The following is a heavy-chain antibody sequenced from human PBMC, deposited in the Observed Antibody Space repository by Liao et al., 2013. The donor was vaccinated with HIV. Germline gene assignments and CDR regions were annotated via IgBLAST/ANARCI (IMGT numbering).Heavy chain of an antibody. CDR3: ARQIWDYYYHYMDV. J-gene: IGHJ6*03. V-gene: IGHV4-61*02. Sequence: QVRLQESGPGLVKPSQTLSLTCTVSGDLIRRDNYYWTWIRQPAGTGLEWIGHIYTGMSTTGTTNYNPSLKSRVTMSVDTSKNQFSLKLSSVTAADTAVYYCARQIWDYYYHYMDVWGKGTTVTVSS. CDR1: GDLIRRDNYY. D-gene: IGHD2/OR15-2a*01. CDR2: IYTGMSTTGTT.